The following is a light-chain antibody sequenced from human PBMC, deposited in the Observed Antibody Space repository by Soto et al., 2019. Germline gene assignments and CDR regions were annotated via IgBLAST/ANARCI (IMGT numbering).Light chain of an antibody. V-gene: IGLV2-14*03. J-gene: IGLJ2*01. Sequence: QSALTQPASVSGSPGRSVTISCTGTSTDAGDFNYVSWYQHLPGRAPKLIIYDVTNRPSGISYRFSASKSGRTASLHISGLQGEDEADYYCSSYSSSTTHVVFGGGTQLTVL. CDR3: SSYSSSTTHVV. CDR2: DVT. CDR1: STDAGDFNY.